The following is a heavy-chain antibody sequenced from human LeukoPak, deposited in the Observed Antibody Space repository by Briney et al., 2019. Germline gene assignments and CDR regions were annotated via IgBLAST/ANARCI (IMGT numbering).Heavy chain of an antibody. CDR1: GGSFSGYY. D-gene: IGHD5-24*01. CDR3: ARGGWLQLNYYYGMDV. V-gene: IGHV4-34*01. J-gene: IGHJ6*02. CDR2: INHSGST. Sequence: PSETLSLTCAVYGGSFSGYYWSWIRQPPGKGLEWIGEINHSGSTNYNPSLKSRVTISVDTSKNQFSLKLSSVTAADTAVYYCARGGWLQLNYYYGMDVWGQGTTVTVSS.